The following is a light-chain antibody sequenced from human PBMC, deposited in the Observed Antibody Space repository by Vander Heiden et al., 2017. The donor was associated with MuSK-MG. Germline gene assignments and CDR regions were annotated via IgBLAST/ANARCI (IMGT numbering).Light chain of an antibody. CDR2: GAS. CDR3: QQYDRWPPYT. Sequence: EVVMTQSPATLSVSPGERATLSCRASQSVDTNLAWYQQKPGQAPSLLIYGASSRATGVPARCRGSGSGTEFTLTIASLQSEDSAVYYCQQYDRWPPYTLGQGTKLGIK. CDR1: QSVDTN. V-gene: IGKV3-15*01. J-gene: IGKJ2*01.